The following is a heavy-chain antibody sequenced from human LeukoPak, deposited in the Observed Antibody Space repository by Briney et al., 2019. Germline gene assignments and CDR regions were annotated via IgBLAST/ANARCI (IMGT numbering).Heavy chain of an antibody. J-gene: IGHJ6*03. CDR2: IIPIFGTA. Sequence: SVKVSCRASGGTFSSYAISWVRQAPGQGLEWMGRIIPIFGTANYAQKFQGRVTITTDESTSTAYMELSSLRSEDTAVYYCARDSGVVTAIPNYYYYYYMDVWGKGTTVTVSS. V-gene: IGHV1-69*05. CDR1: GGTFSSYA. D-gene: IGHD2-21*02. CDR3: ARDSGVVTAIPNYYYYYYMDV.